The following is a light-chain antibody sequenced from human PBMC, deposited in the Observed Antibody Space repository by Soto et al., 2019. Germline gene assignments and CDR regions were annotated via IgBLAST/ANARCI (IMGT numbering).Light chain of an antibody. CDR1: QIVISNY. J-gene: IGKJ5*01. CDR2: GAS. Sequence: EIVLTQSPGTLSLSPGEGATLSCRASQIVISNYLAWYQQKPGQAPRLLIYGASQRATGLPDRFSGSGSGTEFTLTISRLEPEDFAVYYCQHYGSSHPTTFGQGTRLEI. CDR3: QHYGSSHPTT. V-gene: IGKV3-20*01.